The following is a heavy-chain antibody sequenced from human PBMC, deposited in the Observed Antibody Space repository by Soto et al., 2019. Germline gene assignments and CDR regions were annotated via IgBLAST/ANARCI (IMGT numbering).Heavy chain of an antibody. J-gene: IGHJ5*02. D-gene: IGHD3-3*01. CDR1: GGTFSSYV. V-gene: IGHV1-69*18. Sequence: QVHLVQSGAEVKKPGSSVSVSCKASGGTFSSYVVSWVRQTPGQGLEWMGRIIPIFGTANYAQKFQGRVTITADASTTTVYMELNSLRSEDTVVYYCARGGGYYVHWFDPWGQGTLVVVSS. CDR2: IIPIFGTA. CDR3: ARGGGYYVHWFDP.